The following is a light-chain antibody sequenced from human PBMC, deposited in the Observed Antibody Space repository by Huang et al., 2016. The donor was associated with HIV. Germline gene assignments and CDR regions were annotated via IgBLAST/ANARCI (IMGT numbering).Light chain of an antibody. CDR2: GAS. Sequence: EMVLTQSPGTLSLSPGDTATLSCRASQYVTSSYLAWYQQRPGQAPRLLIYGASTRATGSPDRFSGSGSGTDFTLTITRLEPEDFAVYYCQQYVSSPPWTFGQGTKVEIK. V-gene: IGKV3-20*01. CDR3: QQYVSSPPWT. J-gene: IGKJ1*01. CDR1: QYVTSSY.